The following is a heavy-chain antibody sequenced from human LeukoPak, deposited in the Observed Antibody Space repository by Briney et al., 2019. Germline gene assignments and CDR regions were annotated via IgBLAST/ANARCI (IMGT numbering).Heavy chain of an antibody. CDR2: IYSGGST. V-gene: IGHV3-53*01. CDR3: ARATYGDHYFDY. CDR1: GFTFSTYD. D-gene: IGHD4-17*01. J-gene: IGHJ4*02. Sequence: GGSLRLSCAASGFTFSTYDMNWVRQAPGKGLEWVSVIYSGGSTYYADSVKGRFTISRDNSKNTLYLQMNSLRAEDTAVYYCARATYGDHYFDYWGQGTLVTVSS.